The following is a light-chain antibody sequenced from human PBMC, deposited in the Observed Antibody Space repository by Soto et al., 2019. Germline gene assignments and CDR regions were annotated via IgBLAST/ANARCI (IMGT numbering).Light chain of an antibody. J-gene: IGKJ4*01. V-gene: IGKV1-39*01. CDR2: STS. Sequence: DIQLTQSPSSLSASVGDRVSITCRTSQTISNYLNWYHHRPGQAPKLLIYSTSNLQGGVPSRFSGGGAGTEFTLTISSLQPEDFGSYSCQQTYNLPPTFGGGTMVQIK. CDR3: QQTYNLPPT. CDR1: QTISNY.